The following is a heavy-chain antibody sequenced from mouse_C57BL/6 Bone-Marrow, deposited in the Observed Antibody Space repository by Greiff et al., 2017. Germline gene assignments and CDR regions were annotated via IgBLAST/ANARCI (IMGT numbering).Heavy chain of an antibody. CDR3: ARDCGSSYWYFDV. D-gene: IGHD1-1*01. Sequence: QVQLQQSGPELVKPGASVKLSCTASGYTFTSYDINWVKQRPGQGLEWIGRIYPRDGSTKYNEKFKGKATLTVDTSSSTAYMELNSLTSEDSAVYFCARDCGSSYWYFDVWGTGTTVTVSS. CDR2: IYPRDGST. V-gene: IGHV1-85*01. J-gene: IGHJ1*03. CDR1: GYTFTSYD.